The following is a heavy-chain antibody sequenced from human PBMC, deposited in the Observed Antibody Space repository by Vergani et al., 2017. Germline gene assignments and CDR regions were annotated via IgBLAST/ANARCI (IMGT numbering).Heavy chain of an antibody. J-gene: IGHJ1*01. CDR2: ISYDGTQK. V-gene: IGHV3-30*03. CDR1: GFTSSYYG. CDR3: ATKSXGTPGCQIGYFRE. D-gene: IGHD1-1*01. Sequence: QVHLVESGGGVVQPGRSLRLSCAVSGFTSSYYGMHWVRQAPGKGLEWVAVISYDGTQKYYADSVKGRFTISRDNSKSTLYLQMNSLRTEDTAVYYCATKSXGTPGCQIGYFREWGQGTLVTVSS.